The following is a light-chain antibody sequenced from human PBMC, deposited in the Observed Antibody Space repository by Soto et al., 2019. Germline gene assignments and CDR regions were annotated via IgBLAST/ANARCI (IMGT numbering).Light chain of an antibody. J-gene: IGKJ4*01. CDR3: QQRSNWPLFT. Sequence: EIVLTQSPATLSLSPGERATLSCRASQSVSSYLASYQQKPGQAPRLLIYDASNRATGIPARFSSSGSGTDFTLAIGSLEPEDLGVYYCQQRSNWPLFTFGGGTKVDIK. CDR2: DAS. CDR1: QSVSSY. V-gene: IGKV3-11*01.